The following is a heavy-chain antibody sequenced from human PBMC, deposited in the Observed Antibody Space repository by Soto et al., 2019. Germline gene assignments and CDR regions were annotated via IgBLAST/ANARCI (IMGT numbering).Heavy chain of an antibody. CDR1: GFTLSNAW. CDR2: IKSKTNGGTT. V-gene: IGHV3-15*01. Sequence: EVQLVESGGGLVKPGGSLRLSCAASGFTLSNAWMSWVREAPGQGLEWVGRIKSKTNGGTTDYAVPGKGRFTISRDGSKNTLYTQMNSVKTEDTAVYYCTAGSSSWKGPLDYWGQGTLVTFSS. CDR3: TAGSSSWKGPLDY. J-gene: IGHJ4*02. D-gene: IGHD6-13*01.